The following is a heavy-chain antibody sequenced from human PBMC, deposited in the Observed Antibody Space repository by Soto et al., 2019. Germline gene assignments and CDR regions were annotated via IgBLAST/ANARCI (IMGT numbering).Heavy chain of an antibody. CDR2: IYYSGTT. V-gene: IGHV4-30-4*01. CDR1: GGSISSGDHY. J-gene: IGHJ4*02. D-gene: IGHD3-22*01. Sequence: QVQLQESGPGLVKPSQTLSLTCTVSGGSISSGDHYWSWVRQPPGKGLEWIGYIYYSGTTYHNPSLRSRVTISVDTSKNQCSLKLSSVTAADTAVYYCATYYDSSGPTFDYWGQGTLVTVSS. CDR3: ATYYDSSGPTFDY.